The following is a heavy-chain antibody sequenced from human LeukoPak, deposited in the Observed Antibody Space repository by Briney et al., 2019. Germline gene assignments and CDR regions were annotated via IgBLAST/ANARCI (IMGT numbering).Heavy chain of an antibody. Sequence: ASVKVSCKASGYTFTGYYMHWVRQAPGQGLEWMGRINPNSGGTNYAQKFQGRVAMTRDTSISTAYMELSRLRSDDTAAYYCARSGSYPSYFDYWGQGALVTVSS. CDR2: INPNSGGT. V-gene: IGHV1-2*06. CDR1: GYTFTGYY. D-gene: IGHD1-26*01. J-gene: IGHJ4*02. CDR3: ARSGSYPSYFDY.